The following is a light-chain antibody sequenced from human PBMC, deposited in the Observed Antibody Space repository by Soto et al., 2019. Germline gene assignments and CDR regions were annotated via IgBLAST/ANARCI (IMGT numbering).Light chain of an antibody. CDR3: QQYYSYPQT. V-gene: IGKV1-8*01. CDR2: AAS. Sequence: AIRMTQSPSSLSASTGDRVTITCRASQGISSYLAWYQQKPGKAPKFLIYAASTLQSGVPSRFSGSGSGTDFTLTISCLQSEDFATYYCQQYYSYPQTFGQGTKLEIK. J-gene: IGKJ2*01. CDR1: QGISSY.